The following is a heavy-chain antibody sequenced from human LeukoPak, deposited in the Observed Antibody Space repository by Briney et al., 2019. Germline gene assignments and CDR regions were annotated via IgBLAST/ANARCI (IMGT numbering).Heavy chain of an antibody. CDR2: INPSGGST. D-gene: IGHD4-23*01. V-gene: IGHV1-46*01. J-gene: IGHJ4*02. CDR1: GYTFTSYY. Sequence: ASVKVSCKASGYTFTSYYMHWVRQAPGQGLEWMGIINPSGGSTSYAQKFQGRVTMTRDTSTSTVYMELSSLRSEDTAVYYCAREDYGGNSGPSIGYWGQGTLVTVSS. CDR3: AREDYGGNSGPSIGY.